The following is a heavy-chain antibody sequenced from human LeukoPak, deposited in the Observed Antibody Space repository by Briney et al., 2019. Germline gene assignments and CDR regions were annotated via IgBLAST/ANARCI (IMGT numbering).Heavy chain of an antibody. J-gene: IGHJ4*02. V-gene: IGHV3-23*01. CDR2: ISGGGIT. Sequence: GGSLRLSCAASGFTFSSYAMSWVRQAPGKGLEWVAAISGGGITYYANSVKGRFTISRDNAKNTLSLQMNSLRAEDTALYYCAKNQGSSWQFYFDYWGQGTLVTVSS. CDR3: AKNQGSSWQFYFDY. CDR1: GFTFSSYA. D-gene: IGHD6-13*01.